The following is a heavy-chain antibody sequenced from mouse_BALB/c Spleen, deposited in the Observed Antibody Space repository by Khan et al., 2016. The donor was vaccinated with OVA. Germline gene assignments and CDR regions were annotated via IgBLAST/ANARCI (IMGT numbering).Heavy chain of an antibody. CDR2: INPSDGGT. D-gene: IGHD2-1*01. V-gene: IGHV1S81*02. CDR3: TRSGYGTFAY. Sequence: VQLQQSGAELVKPGASVRLSCKASGYSFTSYYLYWVKQRPGQGLEWIGDINPSDGGTNFNEKFKIKDTLTVDKSSSTAYMQLSSLTSEDSAVYYCTRSGYGTFAYWGRGTLVTVSA. J-gene: IGHJ3*01. CDR1: GYSFTSYY.